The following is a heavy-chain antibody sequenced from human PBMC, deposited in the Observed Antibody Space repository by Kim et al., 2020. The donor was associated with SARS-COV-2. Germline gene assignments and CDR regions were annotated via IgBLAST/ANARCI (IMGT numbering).Heavy chain of an antibody. Sequence: ASVKVSCKASGYTFSSYGLHWVRQAPGQRLEWMGWINVATGGTKYSQNFQGRVAITRDTSANTAYMELSSLSSEDTAVYYCSREGSDTNAGSWDYWGQGT. D-gene: IGHD1-26*01. CDR2: INVATGGT. J-gene: IGHJ4*02. CDR3: SREGSDTNAGSWDY. CDR1: GYTFSSYG. V-gene: IGHV1-3*01.